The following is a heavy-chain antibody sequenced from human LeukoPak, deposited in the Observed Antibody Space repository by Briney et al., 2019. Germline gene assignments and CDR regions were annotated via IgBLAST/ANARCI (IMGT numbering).Heavy chain of an antibody. J-gene: IGHJ4*02. V-gene: IGHV3-33*01. CDR3: ARDLSYYYDSSGYSYIDH. D-gene: IGHD3-22*01. CDR2: IWYDGSNK. CDR1: GFTFSSYG. Sequence: PGGSLRLSCAASGFTFSSYGMHWVRQAPGKGLEWVAVIWYDGSNKYYADSVKGRFTISRDNSKNTLYLQMNSLRAEDTAVYYCARDLSYYYDSSGYSYIDHWGQGTLVTVSS.